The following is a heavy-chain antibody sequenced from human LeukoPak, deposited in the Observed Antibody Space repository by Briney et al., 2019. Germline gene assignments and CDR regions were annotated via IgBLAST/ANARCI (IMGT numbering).Heavy chain of an antibody. CDR3: ARGVLRYFDWSLDY. CDR2: ISSSGSTI. J-gene: IGHJ4*02. V-gene: IGHV3-48*04. D-gene: IGHD3-9*01. CDR1: GFTFSSYG. Sequence: GRSLRLSCAASGFTFSSYGMHWVRQAPGKGLEWVSYISSSGSTIYYADSVKGRFTISRDNAKNSLYLQMNSLRAEDTAVYYCARGVLRYFDWSLDYWGQGTLVTVSS.